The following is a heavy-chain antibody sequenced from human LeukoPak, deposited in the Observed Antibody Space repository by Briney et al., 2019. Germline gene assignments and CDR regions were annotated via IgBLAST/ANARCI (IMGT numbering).Heavy chain of an antibody. Sequence: SETLSLTCTVAGCSISSFYWTLIRQPPGKGLWLVGNIYYSGSTNYNLSLKSRVTISVDTYMNQLSLKLSSVTAAATAVYSCASEKGNSYGYDYWGQGTLVTVSS. J-gene: IGHJ4*02. D-gene: IGHD5-18*01. CDR3: ASEKGNSYGYDY. V-gene: IGHV4-59*01. CDR1: GCSISSFY. CDR2: IYYSGST.